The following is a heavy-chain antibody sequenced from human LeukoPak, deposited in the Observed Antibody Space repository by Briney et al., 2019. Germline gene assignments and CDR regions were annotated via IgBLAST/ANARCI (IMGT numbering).Heavy chain of an antibody. CDR3: ARGFSAIEWELLY. V-gene: IGHV3-21*01. CDR2: ISSSSSYI. J-gene: IGHJ4*02. CDR1: GFTFDDYA. Sequence: PGRSLRLSCAASGFTFDDYAMHWVRQAPGEGVEWVSSISSSSSYIYYADSVKGRFTISRDNAKNSLYLQMNSLRAEDTAVYYCARGFSAIEWELLYWGQGTLVTVSS. D-gene: IGHD1-26*01.